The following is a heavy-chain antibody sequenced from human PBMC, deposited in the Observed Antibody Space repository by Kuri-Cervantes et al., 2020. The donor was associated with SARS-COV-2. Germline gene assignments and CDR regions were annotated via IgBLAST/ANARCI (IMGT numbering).Heavy chain of an antibody. Sequence: LRLPCTVLGCPISSIDYYWDWIRQPPGKGLVWIGSIYYSGSTYNNPSLKSRVTISADTSKNQFSLRLRSVTAADTAVYYCARRQPTAFGAAPWFDPWGRGTLVTVSS. CDR3: ARRQPTAFGAAPWFDP. CDR2: IYYSGST. D-gene: IGHD3-3*01. V-gene: IGHV4-39*01. CDR1: GCPISSIDYY. J-gene: IGHJ5*02.